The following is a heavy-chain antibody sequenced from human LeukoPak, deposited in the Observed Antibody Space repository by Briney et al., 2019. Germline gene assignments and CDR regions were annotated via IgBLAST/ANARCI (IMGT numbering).Heavy chain of an antibody. CDR2: ISWNSANK. CDR1: GFTFNEYA. Sequence: GRSLRLSCAASGFTFNEYAMPWVRLAPGKGLEWVSGISWNSANKDYADSVKGRFTISRDNAKNSLYLQMNSLRAEDSALYYCGKDLGYGYLARWGQGTLVTVSS. J-gene: IGHJ4*02. D-gene: IGHD5-18*01. V-gene: IGHV3-9*01. CDR3: GKDLGYGYLAR.